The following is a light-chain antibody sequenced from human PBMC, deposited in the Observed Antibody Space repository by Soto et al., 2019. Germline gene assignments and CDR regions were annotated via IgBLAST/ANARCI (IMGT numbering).Light chain of an antibody. Sequence: DIQMTQSPSSVSASVGDKVMITCRASQNINTCLAWYQQKPGEAPKLLIFAASRLEKAVPSRFSGSGSGTDFTLTLSDLQTEDFATYYCQQADSFPLTFGGGTKVEIK. J-gene: IGKJ4*01. CDR1: QNINTC. CDR3: QQADSFPLT. V-gene: IGKV1D-12*01. CDR2: AAS.